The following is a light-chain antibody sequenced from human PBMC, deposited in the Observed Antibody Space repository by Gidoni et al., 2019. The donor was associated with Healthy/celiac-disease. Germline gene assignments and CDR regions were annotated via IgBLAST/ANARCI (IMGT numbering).Light chain of an antibody. Sequence: GTLSLSPGERATLSGRASQSVSSSYLAWYQQKPGQAPRLLIYGASSRATGIPDRFSGSGSGTDFTLTISRLEPEDFAVYFCQQYGTSPPLTFGGGTKVEIK. CDR3: QQYGTSPPLT. CDR2: GAS. CDR1: QSVSSSY. J-gene: IGKJ4*01. V-gene: IGKV3-20*01.